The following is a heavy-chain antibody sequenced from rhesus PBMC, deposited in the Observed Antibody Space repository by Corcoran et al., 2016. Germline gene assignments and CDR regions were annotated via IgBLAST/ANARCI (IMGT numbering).Heavy chain of an antibody. V-gene: IGHV3S11*01. CDR2: IKTKADGGTA. D-gene: IGHD4-4*01. CDR1: GFTYSNYW. J-gene: IGHJ4*01. Sequence: EVQVVESGGGLVQPGGSLRLSCAASGFTYSNYWMSWVRQAPGKGLEWVGFIKTKADGGTAAYAESLKGRFTISRDDSKNTLYLQMNGLKIEDTAVYSCTRGGSLYLDYWGQGVLVTVSS. CDR3: TRGGSLYLDY.